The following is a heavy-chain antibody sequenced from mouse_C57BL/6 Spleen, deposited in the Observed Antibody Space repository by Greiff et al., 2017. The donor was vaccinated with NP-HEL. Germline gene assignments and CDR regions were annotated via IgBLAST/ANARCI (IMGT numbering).Heavy chain of an antibody. D-gene: IGHD1-1*01. Sequence: QVQLKQPGTELVKPGASVKLSCKASGYTFTSYWMHWVKQRPGQGLEWIGNINPSNGGTNYNEKFKSKATLTVDKSSSTAYMQLSSLTSEDSAVYYCARSLYYGSSYDAMDYWGQGTSVTVSS. CDR3: ARSLYYGSSYDAMDY. J-gene: IGHJ4*01. CDR1: GYTFTSYW. V-gene: IGHV1-53*01. CDR2: INPSNGGT.